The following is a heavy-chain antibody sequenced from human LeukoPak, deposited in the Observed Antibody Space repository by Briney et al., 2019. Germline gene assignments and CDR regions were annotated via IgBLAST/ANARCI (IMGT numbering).Heavy chain of an antibody. Sequence: GGSLRLSCAASGFTFSSYARSWVRQAPGKGLEWVSAISGSGGSTYYADSVKGRFTISRDNSKNTLYLQMNSLRAEDTAVYYCAKVRPHYDSSGYYSPPYYFDYWGQGTLVTVSS. D-gene: IGHD3-22*01. CDR2: ISGSGGST. J-gene: IGHJ4*02. V-gene: IGHV3-23*01. CDR3: AKVRPHYDSSGYYSPPYYFDY. CDR1: GFTFSSYA.